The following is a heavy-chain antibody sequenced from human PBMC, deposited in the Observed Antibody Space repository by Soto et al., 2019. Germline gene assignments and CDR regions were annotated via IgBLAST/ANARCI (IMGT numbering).Heavy chain of an antibody. D-gene: IGHD3-10*01. Sequence: GGSLRLSCAASGFTFSSYGMHWVRQAPGKGLEWVAVISYDGSNKYYADSVKGRFTISRDNSKNTLYLQMNSLRAEDTAVYYCAKQRGVEINYYYYYGMDVWGQGTTVTVSS. V-gene: IGHV3-30*18. J-gene: IGHJ6*02. CDR1: GFTFSSYG. CDR3: AKQRGVEINYYYYYGMDV. CDR2: ISYDGSNK.